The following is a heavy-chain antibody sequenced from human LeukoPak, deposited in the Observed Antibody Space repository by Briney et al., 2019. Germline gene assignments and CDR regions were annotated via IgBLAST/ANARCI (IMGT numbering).Heavy chain of an antibody. CDR1: GFTLSSNW. V-gene: IGHV3-74*01. J-gene: IGHJ4*02. CDR3: ARTDYFDY. Sequence: GGSLRLSCAASGFTLSSNWMHWVRQAPGEGLVWVSRTRSDGSSTTYADSVKGRFTISRDNAKNMLYLQMNSLRAEDTAVYYCARTDYFDYWGQGTLATVSS. CDR2: TRSDGSST.